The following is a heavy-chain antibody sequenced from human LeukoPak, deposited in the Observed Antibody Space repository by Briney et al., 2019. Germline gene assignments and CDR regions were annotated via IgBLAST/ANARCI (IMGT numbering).Heavy chain of an antibody. CDR1: GYTFTGYY. V-gene: IGHV1-2*02. CDR2: INPNSGGT. J-gene: IGHJ4*02. CDR3: ARGGVSVPGIAVAGTRLYYFDY. Sequence: ASVKVSCKASGYTFTGYYVHWVRQAPGQGLEWMGWINPNSGGTNYAQKFQGRVTMTRDTSISTAYMELSRLRSDDTAVYYCARGGVSVPGIAVAGTRLYYFDYWGQGTLVTVSS. D-gene: IGHD6-19*01.